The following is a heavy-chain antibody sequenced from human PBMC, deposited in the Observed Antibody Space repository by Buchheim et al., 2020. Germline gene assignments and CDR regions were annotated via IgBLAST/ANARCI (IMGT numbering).Heavy chain of an antibody. CDR1: GYTFTSYD. D-gene: IGHD2-15*01. CDR3: ARDSADIVVVVAATRANGMDV. J-gene: IGHJ6*02. CDR2: MNPNSGNT. Sequence: QVQLVQSGAEVKKPGASVKVSCKASGYTFTSYDINWVRQATGQGLEWMGWMNPNSGNTGYAQKFQGRVTKTRNTSISTAYMELSSLRSEDTAVYYCARDSADIVVVVAATRANGMDVWGQGTT. V-gene: IGHV1-8*01.